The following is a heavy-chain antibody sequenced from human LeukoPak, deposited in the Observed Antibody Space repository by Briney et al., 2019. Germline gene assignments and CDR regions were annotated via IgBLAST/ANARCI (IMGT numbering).Heavy chain of an antibody. CDR1: GFTFSSYR. CDR2: IWYDGSYK. Sequence: GGSLRLSCPASGFTFSSYRMHGVRQAPGRGLDGVAGIWYDGSYKYYADSGNGRFTISRDNSKNTLYLQMNSLRAEDTAVYYCARDRFEMATLADYWGQGTLVTVSS. V-gene: IGHV3-33*01. J-gene: IGHJ4*02. D-gene: IGHD5-24*01. CDR3: ARDRFEMATLADY.